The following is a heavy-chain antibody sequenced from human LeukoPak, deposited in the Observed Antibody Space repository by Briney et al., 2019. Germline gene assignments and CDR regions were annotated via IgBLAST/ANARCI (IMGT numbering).Heavy chain of an antibody. V-gene: IGHV3-48*01. J-gene: IGHJ4*02. CDR1: GFVFSSRG. CDR2: ISPRGETI. D-gene: IGHD3-10*02. Sequence: GGSLRLSCVTSGFVFSSRGMVWARQAPGNGLEWVSYISPRGETIYYADSVKGRFTVSRDNAKSSMFLQMESLRVEDAAKYYCARVDGPTVFVYYLDFWGQGTLATVSS. CDR3: ARVDGPTVFVYYLDF.